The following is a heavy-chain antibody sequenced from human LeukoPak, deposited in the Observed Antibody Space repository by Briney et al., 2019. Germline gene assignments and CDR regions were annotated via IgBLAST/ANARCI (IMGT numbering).Heavy chain of an antibody. J-gene: IGHJ4*02. V-gene: IGHV3-9*01. CDR2: ISWNRGSI. CDR1: GFTFDDYA. D-gene: IGHD3-10*01. CDR3: ATNTVFN. Sequence: GGSLRLSCAASGFTFDDYAMHWVRQAPGKGLEWVSGISWNRGSIGYADSVKGRFTISRDNAKNSLYLQMNSLRAEDTALYYCATNTVFNWGQGTLVTVSS.